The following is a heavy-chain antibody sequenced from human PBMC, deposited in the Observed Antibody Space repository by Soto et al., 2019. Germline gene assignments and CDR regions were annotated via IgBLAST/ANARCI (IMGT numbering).Heavy chain of an antibody. D-gene: IGHD2-8*02. CDR3: ARYFFDSTGYFDY. Sequence: GASVKVSCKASGCTFNSYGINWVRQAPGQRLEWMGWINAYNCNTNVSERLQGRVTITRDTVANTVYLELSSLTSEDTAVYYCARYFFDSTGYFDYWGQGTPVTVSS. CDR1: GCTFNSYG. V-gene: IGHV1-18*01. CDR2: INAYNCNT. J-gene: IGHJ4*02.